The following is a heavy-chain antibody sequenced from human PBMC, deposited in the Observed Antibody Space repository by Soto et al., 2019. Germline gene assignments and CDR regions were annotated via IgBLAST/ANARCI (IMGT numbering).Heavy chain of an antibody. D-gene: IGHD6-19*01. V-gene: IGHV3-74*01. CDR1: GFTFSSYW. CDR2: INSDGSST. CDR3: ASVGLEQWLVRGYYYGMDV. Sequence: EVQLVESGGGLVQPGGSLRLSCAASGFTFSSYWMHWVRQAPGKGLVWVSRINSDGSSTSYADSVKGRFTITRDNAKNTLYLQMNSLRAEDTAVYYCASVGLEQWLVRGYYYGMDVWGQGTTVTVSS. J-gene: IGHJ6*02.